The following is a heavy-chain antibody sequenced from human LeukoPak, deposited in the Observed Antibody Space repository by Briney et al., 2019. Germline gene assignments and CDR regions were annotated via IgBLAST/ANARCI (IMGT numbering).Heavy chain of an antibody. J-gene: IGHJ4*02. CDR3: AKAGLRFLEWQIDY. V-gene: IGHV3-23*01. Sequence: PGGSLRLSCAASGFTFSSYAMSWVRQAPGKGLEWVSAISGSGGSTYYADSVKGRFTISRDNSKNTLYLQMNSLRAEDTAVYYCAKAGLRFLEWQIDYWGQGTWSPSPQ. D-gene: IGHD3-3*01. CDR2: ISGSGGST. CDR1: GFTFSSYA.